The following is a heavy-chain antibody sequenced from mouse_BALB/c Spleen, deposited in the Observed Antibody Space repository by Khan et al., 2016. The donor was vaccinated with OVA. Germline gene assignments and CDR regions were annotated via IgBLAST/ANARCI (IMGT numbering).Heavy chain of an antibody. Sequence: EVQLQESGPGLVKPSQSLSLTCAVSGYSFTSCYRWNWLREFAGNQLGWVGDISYSGCTNYTPSVKRRISITRDTSKNTLFLQLNSVTTEDTATYYCARTARLKYWGQGTILTVS. CDR2: ISYSGCT. V-gene: IGHV3-1*02. CDR3: ARTARLKY. J-gene: IGHJ2*01. CDR1: GYSFTSCYR. D-gene: IGHD3-3*01.